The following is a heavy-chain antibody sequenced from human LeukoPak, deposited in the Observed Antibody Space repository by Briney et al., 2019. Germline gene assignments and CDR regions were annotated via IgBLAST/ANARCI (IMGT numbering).Heavy chain of an antibody. V-gene: IGHV3-21*01. CDR1: GFTFSSYS. CDR2: ISSSSSYI. D-gene: IGHD6-19*01. CDR3: ARDSPAVAGSFDY. Sequence: GGSLRLSCAASGFTFSSYSMNWVRQAPGKGLEWVSSISSSSSYIYYADSVKGRFTISRDNAKNSLYLQMNSLRAGDTAVYYCARDSPAVAGSFDYWGQGTLVTVSS. J-gene: IGHJ4*02.